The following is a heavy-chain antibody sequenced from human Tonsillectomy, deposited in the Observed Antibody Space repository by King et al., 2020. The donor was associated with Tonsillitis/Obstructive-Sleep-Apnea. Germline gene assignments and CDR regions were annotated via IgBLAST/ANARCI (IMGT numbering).Heavy chain of an antibody. CDR3: ARDVTGRDAFDI. D-gene: IGHD7-27*01. J-gene: IGHJ3*02. CDR1: GYTFTSYG. V-gene: IGHV1-18*01. CDR2: ISAYNVNT. Sequence: QLVQSGAEVKKPGASVKVSCKASGYTFTSYGISWVRQAPGQGLELMGWISAYNVNTNYAQKIQGRVTMTTDTSTSKDYMELRSLRSDDTAVYYCARDVTGRDAFDIWGQGTMVTVSS.